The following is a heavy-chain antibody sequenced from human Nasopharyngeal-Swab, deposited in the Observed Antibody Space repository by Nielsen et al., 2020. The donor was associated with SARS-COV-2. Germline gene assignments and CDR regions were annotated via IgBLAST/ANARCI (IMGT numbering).Heavy chain of an antibody. CDR3: ARGGPGLELFSRFDP. V-gene: IGHV4-39*01. Sequence: WIRQPPGKGLEWIGSIYYSGSTYYNPSLKSRVTISVGTSKNQFSLKLSSVTAADTAVYYCARGGPGLELFSRFDPWGQGTLVTVSS. J-gene: IGHJ5*02. CDR2: IYYSGST. D-gene: IGHD1-7*01.